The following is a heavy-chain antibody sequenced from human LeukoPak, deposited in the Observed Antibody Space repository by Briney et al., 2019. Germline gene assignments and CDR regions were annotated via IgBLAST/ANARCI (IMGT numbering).Heavy chain of an antibody. J-gene: IGHJ4*02. CDR3: ARAKKAVAGFFDY. V-gene: IGHV4-59*01. CDR2: IYYSGST. CDR1: GDSISSYY. Sequence: SETLSLTCTVSGDSISSYYWSWIRQPPGKGPEWIGYIYYSGSTNYNPSLKSRLTISVDTSKNQLSLKLSSVTAADTAVYYCARAKKAVAGFFDYWGQGTLVTVSS. D-gene: IGHD6-19*01.